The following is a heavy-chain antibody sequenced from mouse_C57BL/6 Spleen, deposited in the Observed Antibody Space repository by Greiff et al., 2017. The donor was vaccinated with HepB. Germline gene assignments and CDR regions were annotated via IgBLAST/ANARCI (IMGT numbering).Heavy chain of an antibody. D-gene: IGHD2-4*01. Sequence: VQLQQPGAELVKPGASVKLSCTASGFNITDYYMHWVKQRTEQGLEWIGRIDPEDGETKYAPKFQGKATITADTSSNTAYLQLSSLTSEDTAVYYCARHYEYEVYYFDSWGQGTTLTVSS. J-gene: IGHJ2*01. V-gene: IGHV14-2*01. CDR3: ARHYEYEVYYFDS. CDR2: IDPEDGET. CDR1: GFNITDYY.